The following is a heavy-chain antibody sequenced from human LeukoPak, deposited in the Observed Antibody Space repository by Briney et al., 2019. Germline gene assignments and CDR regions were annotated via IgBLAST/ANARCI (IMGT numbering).Heavy chain of an antibody. D-gene: IGHD6-13*01. CDR1: GGSISSGGYY. CDR3: ARISSSWYTPLSYYYYGMDV. CDR2: IYYSGST. V-gene: IGHV4-31*03. Sequence: PSETLSLTCTVSGGSISSGGYYWSWIRQHPGKGLEWIGYIYYSGSTYYNPSLKSRVTISVDTSKNQFSLKLSSVTAADTAVYYCARISSSWYTPLSYYYYGMDVWGQGTTVTVSS. J-gene: IGHJ6*02.